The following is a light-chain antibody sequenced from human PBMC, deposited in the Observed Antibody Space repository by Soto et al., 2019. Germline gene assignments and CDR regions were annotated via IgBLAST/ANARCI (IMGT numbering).Light chain of an antibody. CDR2: AAS. V-gene: IGKV1-27*01. Sequence: DIQMTQSPSSLSASVGDRVTITCRASHGISNYLAWYQQKPGKVPKLLIYAASTLKSGVPSRFSGSGSGTDFNLTISSLQPEDVASYYCQKYSSAPWTFGQGTKVEIK. CDR1: HGISNY. CDR3: QKYSSAPWT. J-gene: IGKJ1*01.